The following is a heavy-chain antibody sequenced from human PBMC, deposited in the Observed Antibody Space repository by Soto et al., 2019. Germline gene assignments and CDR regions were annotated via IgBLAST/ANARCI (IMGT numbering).Heavy chain of an antibody. CDR1: GYTFTNYA. Sequence: QVQFVQSGAELKKPGASVKVSCKASGYTFTNYAMHWVRQAPGQRLEWMGWINAGNGNTKYSQKFHGRVTITRDTSARTAYVELTSLRSDDTAVYYCARAGYCSSTSCSDAFDIWGQGTLVTVSS. CDR3: ARAGYCSSTSCSDAFDI. J-gene: IGHJ3*02. V-gene: IGHV1-3*01. D-gene: IGHD2-2*01. CDR2: INAGNGNT.